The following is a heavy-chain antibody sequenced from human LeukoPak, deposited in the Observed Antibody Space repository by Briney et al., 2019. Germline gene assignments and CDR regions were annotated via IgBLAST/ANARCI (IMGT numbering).Heavy chain of an antibody. CDR1: GYSISSGYY. J-gene: IGHJ4*02. Sequence: PSETLSLTCAVSGYSISSGYYWGWIRQPPGKGLEWIGSIYHSGSTYYNPSLKSRVTISVDTSKNQFSLKLSSVTAADTAVYYCASIAARPYYFDYWGQGTLVTVSS. V-gene: IGHV4-38-2*01. CDR3: ASIAARPYYFDY. CDR2: IYHSGST. D-gene: IGHD6-6*01.